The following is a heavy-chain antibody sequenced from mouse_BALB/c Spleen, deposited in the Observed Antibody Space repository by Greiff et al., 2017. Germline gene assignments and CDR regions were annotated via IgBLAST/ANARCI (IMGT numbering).Heavy chain of an antibody. D-gene: IGHD2-2*01. CDR3: ARWLREDYYYAMDY. Sequence: EVQGVESGPGLVKPSQSLSLTCTVTGYSITSDYAWNWIRQFPGNKLEWMGYISYSGSTSYNPSLKSRISITRDTSKNQFFLQLNSVTTEDTATYYCARWLREDYYYAMDYWGQGTSVTVSS. V-gene: IGHV3-2*02. J-gene: IGHJ4*01. CDR2: ISYSGST. CDR1: GYSITSDYA.